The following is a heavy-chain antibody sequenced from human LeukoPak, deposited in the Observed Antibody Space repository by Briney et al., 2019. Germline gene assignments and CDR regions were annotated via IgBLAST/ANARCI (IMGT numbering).Heavy chain of an antibody. Sequence: GGSLRLSCAASGFTFSSYAMSWVRQAPGKGLEWVSSISSSSSYIYYADSVKGRFTISRDNAKNSLYLQMNSLRAGDTAVHYCARGSDIAVAGTLGYWGQGTLVTVSS. V-gene: IGHV3-21*01. CDR2: ISSSSSYI. CDR1: GFTFSSYA. D-gene: IGHD6-19*01. J-gene: IGHJ4*02. CDR3: ARGSDIAVAGTLGY.